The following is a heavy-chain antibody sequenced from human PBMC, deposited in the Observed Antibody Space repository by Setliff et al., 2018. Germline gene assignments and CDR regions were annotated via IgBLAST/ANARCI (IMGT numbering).Heavy chain of an antibody. V-gene: IGHV4-39*01. CDR3: ARHEFVGGYYGSVTYRHFDY. CDR1: GGSISSSSYQ. Sequence: SETLSLTCTVPGGSISSSSYQWGWVRQTPGKGLEWIGSIYYSGTAYYNPSLKSRVTISVDTSKNQFSLQVSSVTATDTAVYYRARHEFVGGYYGSVTYRHFDYWGQGILVTVS. D-gene: IGHD3-10*01. CDR2: IYYSGTA. J-gene: IGHJ4*02.